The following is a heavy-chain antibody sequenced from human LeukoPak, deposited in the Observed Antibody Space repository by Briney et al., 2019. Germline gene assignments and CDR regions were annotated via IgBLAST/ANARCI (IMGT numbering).Heavy chain of an antibody. CDR2: IYTSGST. D-gene: IGHD3-9*01. V-gene: IGHV4-61*02. J-gene: IGHJ3*02. CDR3: ARGLRYFDWLRKQSRNAFDI. CDR1: GGSISSGSYY. Sequence: SETLSLTCTVSGGSISSGSYYWSWIRQPAGKGLEWIGRIYTSGSTNYNPSLKSRVTISVDTSKNQFSLKLSSVTAADTAVYYCARGLRYFDWLRKQSRNAFDIWGQGTMVTVSS.